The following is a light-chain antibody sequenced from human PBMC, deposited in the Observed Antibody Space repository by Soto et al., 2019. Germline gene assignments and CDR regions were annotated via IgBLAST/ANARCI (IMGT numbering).Light chain of an antibody. V-gene: IGLV2-8*01. CDR3: SSYAGTNSVI. CDR2: EVT. J-gene: IGLJ2*01. CDR1: SSDVGAYNY. Sequence: QSALTQPSSASGSPRQSVAISCTGTSSDVGAYNYVSWYQQHPGKAPKLMIYEVTKRPSGVPDRFSGSKSGNTASLTVSGLQAEDEADYYCSSYAGTNSVIFGGGTKLTVL.